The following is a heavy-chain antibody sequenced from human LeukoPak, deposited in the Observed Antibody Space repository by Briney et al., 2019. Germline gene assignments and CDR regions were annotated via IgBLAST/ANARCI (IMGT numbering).Heavy chain of an antibody. CDR3: ARYRIAAAGPNYFDY. D-gene: IGHD6-13*01. CDR1: GGSISSYY. J-gene: IGHJ4*02. CDR2: IYYSGST. Sequence: SETLSLTCTVSGGSISSYYWSWIRQPPGKGLEWIGYIYYSGSTNYNPSLKSRVTISVDTSKNQFSLKLSSVPAADTAVYYCARYRIAAAGPNYFDYWGQGTLVTVSS. V-gene: IGHV4-59*01.